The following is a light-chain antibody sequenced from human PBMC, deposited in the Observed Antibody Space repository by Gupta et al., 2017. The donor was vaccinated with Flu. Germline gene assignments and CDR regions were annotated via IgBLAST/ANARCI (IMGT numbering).Light chain of an antibody. CDR3: QQCYSTLLI. J-gene: IGKJ3*01. CDR1: QDISNY. V-gene: IGKV1-33*01. Sequence: DIQMTQSPSSLSASVGDRVTITCQASQDISNYLNWYQQKPGKAPKLLIYDASNLQTGVPSRFSGSGSGTDFTLTISSLQPEDIATYYCQQCYSTLLIFGPGTKVDIK. CDR2: DAS.